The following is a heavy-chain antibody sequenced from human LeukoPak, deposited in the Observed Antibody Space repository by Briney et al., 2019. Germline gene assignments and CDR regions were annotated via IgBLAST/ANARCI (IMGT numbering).Heavy chain of an antibody. CDR1: GGSISSSSYY. D-gene: IGHD5-12*01. CDR2: IYYSGST. V-gene: IGHV4-31*03. Sequence: SETLSLTCTVSGGSISSSSYYWGWIHQPPGKGLEWIGYIYYSGSTYYNPSLKSRVTISVDTSKNQFSLKLSSVTAADTAVYYCARVAGYSGRPKGYFDYWGQGTLVTISS. CDR3: ARVAGYSGRPKGYFDY. J-gene: IGHJ4*02.